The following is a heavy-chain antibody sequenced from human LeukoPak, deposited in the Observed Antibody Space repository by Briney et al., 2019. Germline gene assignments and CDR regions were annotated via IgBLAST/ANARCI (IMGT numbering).Heavy chain of an antibody. CDR1: GYTFTGYY. CDR2: INPNSGGT. Sequence: ASVKVSCKASGYTFTGYYMHWVRQAPGQGLEWMGRINPNSGGTNYAQKFQGRVTMTRDTSISTAYMELSRLRSDDTAVYYCARDFYYVRVTTLTIHYWGQGTLVTVSS. CDR3: ARDFYYVRVTTLTIHY. V-gene: IGHV1-2*06. D-gene: IGHD3-16*01. J-gene: IGHJ4*02.